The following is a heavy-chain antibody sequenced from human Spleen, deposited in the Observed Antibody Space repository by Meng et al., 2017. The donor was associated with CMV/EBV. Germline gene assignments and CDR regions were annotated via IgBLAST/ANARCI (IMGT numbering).Heavy chain of an antibody. CDR3: AARNRNQGFDY. D-gene: IGHD1-14*01. CDR1: GYTFTSYD. J-gene: IGHJ4*02. Sequence: ASVQVSCKASGYTFTSYDINWMRQATGQGLEWMGWMNPNSGNTGYAQKFQGRVTITRNTSISTAYMELSSLRSEDTAVYYCAARNRNQGFDYWGQGTLVTVSS. CDR2: MNPNSGNT. V-gene: IGHV1-8*03.